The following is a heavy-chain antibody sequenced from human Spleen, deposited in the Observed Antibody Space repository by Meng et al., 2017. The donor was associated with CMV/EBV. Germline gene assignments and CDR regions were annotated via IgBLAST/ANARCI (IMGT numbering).Heavy chain of an antibody. D-gene: IGHD2-2*01. J-gene: IGHJ5*02. V-gene: IGHV1-18*01. CDR3: ARDTPFYCSSTSCYDVWFDP. CDR1: GYTFTSYG. Sequence: ASVKVSCKASGYTFTSYGVSWVRQAPGQGLEWMGWISGYSGYTKYAQKFQGRVTLTTDTSTSTAYMELTSLRSDDTAVYYCARDTPFYCSSTSCYDVWFDPWGQGTLVTVSS. CDR2: ISGYSGYT.